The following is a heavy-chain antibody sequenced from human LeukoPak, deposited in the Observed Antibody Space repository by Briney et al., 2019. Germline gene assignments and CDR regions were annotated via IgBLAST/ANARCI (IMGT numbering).Heavy chain of an antibody. J-gene: IGHJ5*02. Sequence: KPSETLSLTCAVSGGSISTYNWWSWVRQPPGKGLEWIGEIYHGGSTNYNPSLQSRVTISVDKSKNQFSLKLSSVIAADTAVYYCARVYDDYVGRGLAFDPWGQGTLVTVSS. V-gene: IGHV4-4*02. CDR2: IYHGGST. CDR3: ARVYDDYVGRGLAFDP. D-gene: IGHD4-17*01. CDR1: GGSISTYNW.